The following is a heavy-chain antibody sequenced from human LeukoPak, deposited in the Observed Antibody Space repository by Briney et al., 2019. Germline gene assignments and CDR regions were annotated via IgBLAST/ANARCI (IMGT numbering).Heavy chain of an antibody. Sequence: GASVKVSCKASGYTFTSYGISWVRQAPGQGPECMGWINPYNGNTNYALKVQGRVTMTTDTSTSTAYLELRSLRSDDTAIYYCAREIYGRFDYWGQRTLVTVSS. J-gene: IGHJ4*02. CDR2: INPYNGNT. D-gene: IGHD4-17*01. CDR3: AREIYGRFDY. V-gene: IGHV1-18*01. CDR1: GYTFTSYG.